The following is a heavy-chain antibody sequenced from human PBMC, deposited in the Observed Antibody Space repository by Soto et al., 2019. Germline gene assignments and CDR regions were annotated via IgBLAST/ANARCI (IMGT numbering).Heavy chain of an antibody. CDR3: ARGVGSGTYYNQYNWFDP. J-gene: IGHJ5*02. D-gene: IGHD3-10*01. CDR2: INAGNGDT. CDR1: GYTFTSYS. V-gene: IGHV1-3*01. Sequence: ASVKVSCKASGYTFTSYSMHWVRQAPGQRLEWMGWINAGNGDTKYSQRFQGRVTITRDTSTSTAYMELRSLRSDDTAVYYCARGVGSGTYYNQYNWFDPWGQGTLVTVSS.